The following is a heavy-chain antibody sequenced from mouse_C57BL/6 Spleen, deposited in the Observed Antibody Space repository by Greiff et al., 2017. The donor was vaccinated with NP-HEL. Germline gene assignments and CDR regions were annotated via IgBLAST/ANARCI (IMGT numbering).Heavy chain of an antibody. V-gene: IGHV1-69*01. Sequence: QVQLQQPGAELVMPGASVKLSCKASGYTFTSYWMHWVKQRPGQGLEWIGEIDPSDSYTNYNQKFKGKSTLTVDKSSSTAYMQLSSLTSEDSAVYYCARKLSLRGAMDYWGQGTSVTVSS. J-gene: IGHJ4*01. D-gene: IGHD1-1*02. CDR3: ARKLSLRGAMDY. CDR2: IDPSDSYT. CDR1: GYTFTSYW.